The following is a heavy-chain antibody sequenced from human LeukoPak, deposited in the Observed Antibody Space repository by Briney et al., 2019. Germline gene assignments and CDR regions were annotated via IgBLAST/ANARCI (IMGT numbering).Heavy chain of an antibody. CDR2: ISYDGSNK. Sequence: PGRSLRLSCAASGFTFSSYAMHWVRQAPGKGLEWVAAISYDGSNKNYADSVKGRFTISRDNSKNTLYLQMNSLRTEDTAVYFCARVAAAGTYYYYMDVWGKGTTVTVSS. D-gene: IGHD6-13*01. CDR1: GFTFSSYA. J-gene: IGHJ6*03. CDR3: ARVAAAGTYYYYMDV. V-gene: IGHV3-30*04.